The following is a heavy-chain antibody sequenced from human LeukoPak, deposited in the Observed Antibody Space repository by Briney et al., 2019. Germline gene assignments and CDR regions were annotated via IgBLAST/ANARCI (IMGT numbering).Heavy chain of an antibody. J-gene: IGHJ4*02. V-gene: IGHV3-48*03. CDR2: ISSSGSTI. Sequence: PGGSLRLSCAASGFTFSSYEMNWVRQAPGKGLEWVSYISSSGSTIYYADSVKGRFTISRDNAKNSLYLQMNSLRAEDTAVYYCARGAYYDSSGYYYDIGYWGQGTLVTVSS. CDR3: ARGAYYDSSGYYYDIGY. D-gene: IGHD3-22*01. CDR1: GFTFSSYE.